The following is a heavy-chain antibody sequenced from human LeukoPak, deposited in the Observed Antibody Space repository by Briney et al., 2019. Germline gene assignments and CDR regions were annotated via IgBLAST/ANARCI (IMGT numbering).Heavy chain of an antibody. Sequence: SETLSLTCTVSGGSISSYYWSWIRQPPGKGLEWIGYIYYSGSTNYNPSLKSRVTISVDTSKNQFSLKLRSVTAADTAVYYCARYTAMADFHAHGFDIWGQGTMVTVS. V-gene: IGHV4-59*01. CDR1: GGSISSYY. J-gene: IGHJ3*02. CDR3: ARYTAMADFHAHGFDI. CDR2: IYYSGST. D-gene: IGHD5-18*01.